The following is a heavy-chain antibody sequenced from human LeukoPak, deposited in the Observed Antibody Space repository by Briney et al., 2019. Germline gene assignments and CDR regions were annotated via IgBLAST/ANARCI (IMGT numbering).Heavy chain of an antibody. Sequence: SETLSLTCTVSGGSISSGDYYWSWIRQPPGRGLEWIGYIYYSGSTYYNPSLKSRVTISVDTSKNQFSLKLSSVTAADTAVYFCARADSLGNYYDVWGQGTLVTVSS. CDR1: GGSISSGDYY. D-gene: IGHD3-10*01. V-gene: IGHV4-30-4*01. CDR3: ARADSLGNYYDV. CDR2: IYYSGST. J-gene: IGHJ4*02.